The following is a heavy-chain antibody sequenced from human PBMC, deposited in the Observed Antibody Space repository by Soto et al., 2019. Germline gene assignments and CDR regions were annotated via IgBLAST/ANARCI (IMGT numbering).Heavy chain of an antibody. CDR2: VYYSGST. CDR1: GGSVSSNSYS. J-gene: IGHJ5*02. Sequence: PSETLSLTCTVSGGSVSSNSYSWGWIRQPPGKGLEWIGYVYYSGSTSYNPSLETGVTISVDTSKNQFSLKLTSVTPADTAIYYCARVKRSTSRLDPWGQGTLVTVSS. D-gene: IGHD1-26*01. V-gene: IGHV4-61*01. CDR3: ARVKRSTSRLDP.